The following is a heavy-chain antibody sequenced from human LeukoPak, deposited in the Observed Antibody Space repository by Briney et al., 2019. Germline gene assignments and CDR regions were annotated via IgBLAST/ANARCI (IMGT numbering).Heavy chain of an antibody. CDR1: GFTFSDNY. Sequence: GGSLRLSCAASGFTFSDNYMSWIRQAPGKGLEWVSYISSGGGIRYYADFVKGRFTISRDNAKNSLQLQMNSLRAEDTAVYYCARDRAGGGPDQWGQGTLVTVSS. CDR3: ARDRAGGGPDQ. CDR2: ISSGGGIR. D-gene: IGHD2-15*01. V-gene: IGHV3-11*01. J-gene: IGHJ4*02.